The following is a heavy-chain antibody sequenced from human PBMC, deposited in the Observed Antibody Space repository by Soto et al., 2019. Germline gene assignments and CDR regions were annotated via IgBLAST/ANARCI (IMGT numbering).Heavy chain of an antibody. J-gene: IGHJ4*02. D-gene: IGHD1-7*01. CDR3: ATGRHTWNYGGGYFDY. Sequence: EVQLVESGGGLVKPGGSLRLSCEVSGFDFTKAWLSWVRQAPGKGLEWVGRIQSKADGGTADYPSRVRDRVKISRDDSIKTLYLLLNSLKTEDTGTYYCATGRHTWNYGGGYFDYWGQGMRVTVST. CDR1: GFDFTKAW. V-gene: IGHV3-15*05. CDR2: IQSKADGGTA.